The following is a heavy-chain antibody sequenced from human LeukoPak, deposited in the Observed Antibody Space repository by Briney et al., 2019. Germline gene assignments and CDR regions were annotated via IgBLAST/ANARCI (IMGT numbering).Heavy chain of an antibody. V-gene: IGHV3-23*01. CDR1: GFTFSSYA. CDR3: AKTAFAFGGANELDYFDY. Sequence: GGSLRLSCAASGFTFSSYAMSWVRQAPGKGLEWVSAISGSGGSTYYADSVKGRFTISRDNSKNTLYLQMNSLRAEDTAVYYCAKTAFAFGGANELDYFDYWGQGTLVTVSS. CDR2: ISGSGGST. J-gene: IGHJ4*02. D-gene: IGHD3-16*01.